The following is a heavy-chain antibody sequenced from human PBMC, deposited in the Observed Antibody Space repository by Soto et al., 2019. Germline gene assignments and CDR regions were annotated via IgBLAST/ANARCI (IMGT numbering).Heavy chain of an antibody. J-gene: IGHJ6*02. Sequence: PSQTLSLTCVISGDSVSTKSAAWNWVRQSPSGGLEWLGRTYYRSKWYIDYAVSVKSRITTSPDTSKNHLSLQLNSMTPEDTAVYYCVRASSGVDCEYLSGMDVWGQGTPVTVSS. CDR1: GDSVSTKSAA. CDR2: TYYRSKWYI. D-gene: IGHD6-6*01. CDR3: VRASSGVDCEYLSGMDV. V-gene: IGHV6-1*01.